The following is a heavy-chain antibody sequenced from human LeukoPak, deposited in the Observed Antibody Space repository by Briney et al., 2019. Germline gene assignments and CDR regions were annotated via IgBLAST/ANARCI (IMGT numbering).Heavy chain of an antibody. D-gene: IGHD6-13*01. Sequence: GASVKVSCKASGGTFSSYAISWVRQAPGQGLEWIGGIIPIFGTANYAQKFQGRVTITADKSTSTAYMELSSLRSEDTAVYYCARDRASYSSSWYVGFGYWGQGTLVTVSS. J-gene: IGHJ4*02. CDR3: ARDRASYSSSWYVGFGY. CDR1: GGTFSSYA. CDR2: IIPIFGTA. V-gene: IGHV1-69*06.